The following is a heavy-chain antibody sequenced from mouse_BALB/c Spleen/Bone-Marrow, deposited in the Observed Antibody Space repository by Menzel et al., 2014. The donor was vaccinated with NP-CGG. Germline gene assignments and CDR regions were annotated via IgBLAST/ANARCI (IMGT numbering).Heavy chain of an antibody. D-gene: IGHD4-1*01. Sequence: QVQLQQSGAELAKPGASVKMSCKASGYTFTSYWMHWVKQWPGQGLEWIGYINPSTGYTEYNQKFKDKATLTADKSSSTAYMQLSSLTSEDSAVYYCARSAPWDGFAYWGQGTLVTVSA. CDR2: INPSTGYT. CDR3: ARSAPWDGFAY. CDR1: GYTFTSYW. J-gene: IGHJ3*01. V-gene: IGHV1-7*01.